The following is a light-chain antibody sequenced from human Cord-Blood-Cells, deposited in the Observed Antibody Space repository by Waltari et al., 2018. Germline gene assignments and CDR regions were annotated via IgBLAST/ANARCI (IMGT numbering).Light chain of an antibody. CDR2: LNSDGSH. CDR1: SGHSSYA. V-gene: IGLV4-69*01. J-gene: IGLJ2*01. CDR3: QAWGTRIHVV. Sequence: QLVLTQSPSASASLGASVKLTCTLSSGHSSYAIAWHQQQPEKGPRYLMKLNSDGSHSKGDGIAARFSGPSSGAQRYLTSSSLQSEDEADYYRQAWGTRIHVVFVGGTKLAVL.